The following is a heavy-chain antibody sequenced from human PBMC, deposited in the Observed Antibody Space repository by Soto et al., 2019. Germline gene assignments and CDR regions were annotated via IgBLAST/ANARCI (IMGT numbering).Heavy chain of an antibody. CDR3: ARAGAGHCSGGSCYSRSYYYYGMDV. CDR2: INPNSGDT. Sequence: HVQLVQSGAEVKKPGASVKVSCKASGYTFTGYYMHWVRQAPGQGLEWMGWINPNSGDTNYEQKFQGGVTMTRDTSISTAYMELSRLRSDDTAVYYCARAGAGHCSGGSCYSRSYYYYGMDVWGQGTTVTVSS. D-gene: IGHD2-15*01. V-gene: IGHV1-2*02. J-gene: IGHJ6*02. CDR1: GYTFTGYY.